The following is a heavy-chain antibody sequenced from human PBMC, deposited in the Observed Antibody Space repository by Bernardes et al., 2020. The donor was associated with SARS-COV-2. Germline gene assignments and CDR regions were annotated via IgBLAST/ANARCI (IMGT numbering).Heavy chain of an antibody. CDR3: ARLAFEEDRRYSSSWYGDYYYYGMDV. V-gene: IGHV4-59*08. CDR2: IYYSGST. CDR1: GGSISSYY. D-gene: IGHD6-13*01. Sequence: SETLSLTCTVSGGSISSYYWSWIRQPPGKGLEWIGYIYYSGSTNYNPSLKSRVTISVDTSKNQFSLKLSSVTAADTAVYYCARLAFEEDRRYSSSWYGDYYYYGMDVWGQGTTVTVSS. J-gene: IGHJ6*02.